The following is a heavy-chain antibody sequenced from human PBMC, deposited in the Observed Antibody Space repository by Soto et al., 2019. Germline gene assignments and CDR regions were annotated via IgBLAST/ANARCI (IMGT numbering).Heavy chain of an antibody. D-gene: IGHD6-19*01. CDR1: GDSVSSNSAA. Sequence: PSQTLSLTCAISGDSVSSNSAAWNWIRQSPSRGLEWLGRTYYRSKWYNDYAVSVKSRITINPDTSKNQFSLQLNSVTPEDTAVYYCTSVTGGSGWFGYGGKNWFDPWGQGTLVTVSS. V-gene: IGHV6-1*01. CDR2: TYYRSKWYN. J-gene: IGHJ5*02. CDR3: TSVTGGSGWFGYGGKNWFDP.